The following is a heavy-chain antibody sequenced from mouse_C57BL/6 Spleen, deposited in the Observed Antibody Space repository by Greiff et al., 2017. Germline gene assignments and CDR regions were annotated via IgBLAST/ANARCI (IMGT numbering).Heavy chain of an antibody. D-gene: IGHD4-1*01. CDR2: IDPSDSYT. J-gene: IGHJ2*01. Sequence: QVQLQKPGAELVRPGTSVKLSCKASGYTFTSYWMHWVKQRPGQGLEWIGVIDPSDSYTNYNQKFKGKATLTVDTSSSTAYMQLSSLTSEDSAVYYCALTGTRFFDYWGQGTTLTVSS. V-gene: IGHV1-59*01. CDR1: GYTFTSYW. CDR3: ALTGTRFFDY.